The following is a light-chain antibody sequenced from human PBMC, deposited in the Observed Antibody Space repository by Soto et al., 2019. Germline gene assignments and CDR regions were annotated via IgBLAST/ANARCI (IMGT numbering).Light chain of an antibody. CDR3: QQSHNSPPT. CDR2: ATS. J-gene: IGKJ1*01. Sequence: EIVLTQSPGTLSLSPGERVTPSCRASQSVSGAYLAWYQQKPGQPPRLLIYATSSRATGIPDRFSGSGSGTDFTLTINSLEPEDFAVYYCQQSHNSPPTFGQGTKVDIK. CDR1: QSVSGAY. V-gene: IGKV3-20*01.